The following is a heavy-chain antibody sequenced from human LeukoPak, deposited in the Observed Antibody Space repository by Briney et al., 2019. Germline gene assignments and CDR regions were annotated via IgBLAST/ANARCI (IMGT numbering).Heavy chain of an antibody. CDR3: ARGYYYDSSGYRYYFGY. D-gene: IGHD3-22*01. CDR1: GGTFSSYA. V-gene: IGHV1-69*05. CDR2: IIPIFGTA. J-gene: IGHJ4*02. Sequence: SVKVSCKASGGTFSSYAISWVRQAPGQGLEWMGGIIPIFGTANYAQKFQGRVTITTDESTSTAYMELSSLRSEDTAVYYCARGYYYDSSGYRYYFGYWGQGTLVTVSS.